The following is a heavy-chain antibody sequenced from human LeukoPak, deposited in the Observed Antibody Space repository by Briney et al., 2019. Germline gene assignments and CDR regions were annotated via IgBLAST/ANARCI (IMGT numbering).Heavy chain of an antibody. J-gene: IGHJ4*02. Sequence: ASVKVSCKASGYDFTSVGITWVRRAPGRGLEWMGWISPYNGSTRYAQKFQGRVAMTTDTSTTTAYMELRGLRFNDTAVYYCARAGPGSGWYFDYWGQGTLVTVSS. D-gene: IGHD6-19*01. CDR1: GYDFTSVG. CDR2: ISPYNGST. CDR3: ARAGPGSGWYFDY. V-gene: IGHV1-18*01.